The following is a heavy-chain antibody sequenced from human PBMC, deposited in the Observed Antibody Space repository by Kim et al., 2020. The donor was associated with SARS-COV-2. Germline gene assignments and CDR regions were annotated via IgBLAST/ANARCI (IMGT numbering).Heavy chain of an antibody. D-gene: IGHD3-16*01. CDR1: GFTFSSYS. CDR2: ITSTSGTI. J-gene: IGHJ4*02. Sequence: GGSLRLSCAASGFTFSSYSMNWVRQAPGKGLEWVSYITSTSGTIYYADSVKGRFTISRDNAKNSLYLQMNSLRAEDTAVYYCARGIGGESYWGQGTLVTVSS. V-gene: IGHV3-48*04. CDR3: ARGIGGESY.